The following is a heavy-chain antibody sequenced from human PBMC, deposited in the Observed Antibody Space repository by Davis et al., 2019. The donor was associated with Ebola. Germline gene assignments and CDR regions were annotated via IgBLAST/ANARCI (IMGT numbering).Heavy chain of an antibody. Sequence: PGGSLRLSCAASAFTVSSNYMSWVRQAPGKGLEWVSVIYSGDSTYYADSVKGRFTISRDNSKNTLYLQMNSLRAEDTAVYYCARGPWDLDYWGQGTLVTVSS. V-gene: IGHV3-66*01. CDR1: AFTVSSNY. D-gene: IGHD1-26*01. J-gene: IGHJ4*02. CDR3: ARGPWDLDY. CDR2: IYSGDST.